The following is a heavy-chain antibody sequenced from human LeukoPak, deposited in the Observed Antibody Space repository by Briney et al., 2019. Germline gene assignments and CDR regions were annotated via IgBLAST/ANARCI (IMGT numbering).Heavy chain of an antibody. CDR3: ARVGLTYYDFWSGYLFDY. Sequence: PGGSLRLSCAASGFTFSSYSMNWVRQAPGKGLEWVSYISSSSSTIYYADSVKGRFTISRDNAKNSLYLQMNSLRAEDTAVYYCARVGLTYYDFWSGYLFDYWGQGTLVTVSS. CDR1: GFTFSSYS. J-gene: IGHJ4*02. CDR2: ISSSSSTI. D-gene: IGHD3-3*01. V-gene: IGHV3-48*04.